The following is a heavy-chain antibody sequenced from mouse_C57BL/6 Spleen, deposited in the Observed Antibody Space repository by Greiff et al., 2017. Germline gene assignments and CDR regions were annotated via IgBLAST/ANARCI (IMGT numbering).Heavy chain of an antibody. J-gene: IGHJ2*01. CDR1: GYTFTSYW. V-gene: IGHV1-50*01. CDR2: IDPSDSYT. Sequence: QVQLQQPGAELVKPGASVKLSCKASGYTFTSYWMQWVKQRPGQGLEWIGEIDPSDSYTNYNQKFKGKATLTVDTSSSTAYMQLSSLTSEDSAVYYCARKEIYYYGSYYFDYWGQGTTRTVSS. CDR3: ARKEIYYYGSYYFDY. D-gene: IGHD1-1*01.